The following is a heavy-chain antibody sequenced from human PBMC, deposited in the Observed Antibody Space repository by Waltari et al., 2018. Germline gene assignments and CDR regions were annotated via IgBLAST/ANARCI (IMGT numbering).Heavy chain of an antibody. J-gene: IGHJ6*02. CDR2: INSDGSST. Sequence: EVQLVESGGGLVQPGGSLRLSCAASGFTFSSYWMHWVRQAPGKGLVWVSRINSDGSSTSYADSVNGRFTSSRDNAKNTLYLQMNSLRAEETAVYYCARGSLARGYYYYGMDVWGQGTTVTVSS. V-gene: IGHV3-74*01. D-gene: IGHD3-10*01. CDR1: GFTFSSYW. CDR3: ARGSLARGYYYYGMDV.